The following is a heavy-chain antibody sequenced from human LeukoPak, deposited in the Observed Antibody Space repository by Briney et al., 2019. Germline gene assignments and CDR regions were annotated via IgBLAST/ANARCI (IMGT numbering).Heavy chain of an antibody. J-gene: IGHJ4*02. V-gene: IGHV1-2*02. CDR3: ARGSGSSWFDY. Sequence: RRASVKVSCKASGYTFTSYYMHWVRQAPGQGLEWMGWINPKSGGTKYAQKFQGRVTLTGDTSISTDYMEMSSLTSDDTAVYYCARGSGSSWFDYWGQGTLVTVSS. D-gene: IGHD6-13*01. CDR2: INPKSGGT. CDR1: GYTFTSYY.